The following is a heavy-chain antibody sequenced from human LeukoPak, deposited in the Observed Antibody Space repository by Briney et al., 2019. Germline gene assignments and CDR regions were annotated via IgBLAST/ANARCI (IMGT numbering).Heavy chain of an antibody. CDR3: ARADNYGYFDY. Sequence: GGSLRLSCAAFGFTFSDYYMSRIRQAPGKGLEWVSYISSSSSYTNYADSVKGRFTISRDNAKNTLYLQMNNLRAEDTAVYYCARADNYGYFDYWGQGTLVTVSS. CDR1: GFTFSDYY. J-gene: IGHJ4*02. V-gene: IGHV3-11*06. CDR2: ISSSSSYT. D-gene: IGHD5-18*01.